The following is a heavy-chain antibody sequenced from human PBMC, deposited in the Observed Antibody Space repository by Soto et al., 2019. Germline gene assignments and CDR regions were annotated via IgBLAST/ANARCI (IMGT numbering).Heavy chain of an antibody. CDR2: ISYDGSNK. D-gene: IGHD3-16*01. CDR3: AREASTYDYVWGSHPLFDY. J-gene: IGHJ4*02. V-gene: IGHV3-30-3*01. CDR1: GFTFSSYA. Sequence: QVQLVESGGGVVQPGRSLRLSCAASGFTFSSYAMHWVRQAPGKGLEWVAVISYDGSNKYYADSVKGRFTISRDNSKNTLYLQMNSLRAEDTAVYYCAREASTYDYVWGSHPLFDYWGQGTLVTVSS.